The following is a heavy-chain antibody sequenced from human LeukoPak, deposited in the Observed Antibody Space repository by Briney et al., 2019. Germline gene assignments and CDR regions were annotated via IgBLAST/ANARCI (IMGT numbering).Heavy chain of an antibody. CDR1: GFTFSSYG. J-gene: IGHJ4*02. V-gene: IGHV3-30*18. D-gene: IGHD3-10*01. CDR2: ISYDGSNK. Sequence: GRSLRLSCAASGFTFSSYGMHWVRQAPGKGLEWVAVISYDGSNKYYADSVKGRFTISRDNSKNTLYLQMNSLRAEDTAVYYCAKRGSGSYSSAYVDYWGQGTLVTVSS. CDR3: AKRGSGSYSSAYVDY.